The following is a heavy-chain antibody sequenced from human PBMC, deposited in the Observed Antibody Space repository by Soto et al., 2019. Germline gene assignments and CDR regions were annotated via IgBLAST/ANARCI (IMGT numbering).Heavy chain of an antibody. CDR3: ATVGTDYGSGSPYYSDY. J-gene: IGHJ4*02. D-gene: IGHD3-10*01. CDR1: GFNFGDHW. CDR2: ISPSSSFL. V-gene: IGHV3-21*06. Sequence: GGSLSLSCAVSGFNFGDHWMHWVRQAPGRGLEWVSSISPSSSFLNYADSVKGRFTNSRDNAKSSVNLQMNSLRAEDTAVYYCATVGTDYGSGSPYYSDYWGQGTLVTVSS.